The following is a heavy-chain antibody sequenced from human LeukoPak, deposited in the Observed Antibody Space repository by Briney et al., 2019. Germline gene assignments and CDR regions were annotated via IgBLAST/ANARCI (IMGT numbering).Heavy chain of an antibody. V-gene: IGHV3-23*01. D-gene: IGHD3-10*01. CDR2: ISGSGGST. CDR3: AKVRNVLLWFGEYDY. Sequence: GGSLRLSCAASGFTFSSYAMSWVRQAPGKGLEWVSAISGSGGSTYYADSVKGRFTISRDNSKNTLYLQMNSPRAEDTAVYYCAKVRNVLLWFGEYDYWGQGTLVTVSS. CDR1: GFTFSSYA. J-gene: IGHJ4*02.